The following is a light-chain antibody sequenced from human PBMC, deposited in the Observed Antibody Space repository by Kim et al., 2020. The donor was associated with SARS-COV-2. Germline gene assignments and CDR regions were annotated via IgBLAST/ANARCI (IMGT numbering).Light chain of an antibody. Sequence: GGTDTLTGGSRAGVGTSDHYPCWVQQKAGQAPRTLIFDTTYRHSWTPARFSGSRLRGKYALTLSRAQPEDEADYYYLLSYRDSRVFGGGTKLTVL. CDR2: DTT. J-gene: IGLJ3*02. CDR3: LLSYRDSRV. CDR1: AGVGTSDHY. V-gene: IGLV7-46*01.